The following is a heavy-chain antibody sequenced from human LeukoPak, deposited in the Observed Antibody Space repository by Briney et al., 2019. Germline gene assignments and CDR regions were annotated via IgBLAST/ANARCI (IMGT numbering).Heavy chain of an antibody. Sequence: GGSLRLSCAASGFTFSSYWMSWARQAPGKGLEWVANIKQDGSEKNYVDSVKGRFTISRDNAKTSLYLQMNSLRAEDTAVYYCARVSSSSAGLLDYWGQGTLVTVSS. D-gene: IGHD6-6*01. CDR1: GFTFSSYW. J-gene: IGHJ4*02. CDR2: IKQDGSEK. V-gene: IGHV3-7*01. CDR3: ARVSSSSAGLLDY.